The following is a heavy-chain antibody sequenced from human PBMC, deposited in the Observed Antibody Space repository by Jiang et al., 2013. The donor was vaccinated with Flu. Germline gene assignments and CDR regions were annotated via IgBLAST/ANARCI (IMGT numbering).Heavy chain of an antibody. CDR2: ISWSSDSI. CDR3: AKGVDYGDYVKTAFDI. Sequence: EVWGGLVQPGRSLRLSCAASGFPFDDYAMHWVRQPPGKGLEWVSGISWSSDSIGYADSVKGRFTISRDNAKNSLYLQMNSLRTEDTALYYCAKGVDYGDYVKTAFDIWGQGTMVTVSS. CDR1: GFPFDDYA. J-gene: IGHJ3*02. V-gene: IGHV3-9*01. D-gene: IGHD4-17*01.